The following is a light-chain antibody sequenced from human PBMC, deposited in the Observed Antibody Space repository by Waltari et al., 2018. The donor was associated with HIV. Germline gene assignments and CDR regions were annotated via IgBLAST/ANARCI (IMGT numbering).Light chain of an antibody. CDR1: SSDVGSYNL. Sequence: QSALTQPASVSGSFGQSITISCTGSSSDVGSYNLVSWYQHHPGKAPKLILYEVFKRPSGVSNRFAGPKSGKTAALTVSGLQAEDEGHYYCCSYAGSRIPFGGGTKLTVL. V-gene: IGLV2-23*02. CDR2: EVF. J-gene: IGLJ2*01. CDR3: CSYAGSRIP.